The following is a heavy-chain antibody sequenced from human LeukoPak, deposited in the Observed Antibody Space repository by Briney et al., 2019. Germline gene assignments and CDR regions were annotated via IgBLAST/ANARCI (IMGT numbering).Heavy chain of an antibody. CDR3: AREYSSNWLYYFDF. Sequence: AASVKVSCKASGGTFSSYAISWVRQAPGQGLEWMGGIIPIFGTANYAQKFQGRVTITADESTSTAYMELRGLRSDDTAVYYCAREYSSNWLYYFDFWGQGTLVTVSS. CDR2: IIPIFGTA. V-gene: IGHV1-69*01. CDR1: GGTFSSYA. D-gene: IGHD6-13*01. J-gene: IGHJ4*02.